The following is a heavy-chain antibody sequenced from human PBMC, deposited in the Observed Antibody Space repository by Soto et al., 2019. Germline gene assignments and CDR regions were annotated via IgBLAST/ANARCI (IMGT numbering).Heavy chain of an antibody. CDR2: INAGNGNT. CDR1: GYTFTSYA. D-gene: IGHD3-10*01. CDR3: ARGSGLTYFDY. V-gene: IGHV1-3*01. J-gene: IGHJ4*02. Sequence: QVQLVQSGAEVKKPGTSVKVSCKASGYTFTSYAMHWVRQAPGQRLEWMGWINAGNGNTKYSQKFQGRVTITRDTSASTAYMQLSSLRSEDTAVYYCARGSGLTYFDYWGQGTLVTVSS.